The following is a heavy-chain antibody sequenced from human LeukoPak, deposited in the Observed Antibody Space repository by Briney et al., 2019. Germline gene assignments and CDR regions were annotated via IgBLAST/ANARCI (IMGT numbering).Heavy chain of an antibody. J-gene: IGHJ4*02. Sequence: PSQTLSLTCSVSGGSISSGDYYWGWIRQPPGKGPEWIGYTHYSGRTYYNPSLKSRLTISADTSTNQFSLRLSSVTAADTALYYCARTYCSGGTCYGLDYWGQGTLVTVSS. CDR1: GGSISSGDYY. CDR2: THYSGRT. CDR3: ARTYCSGGTCYGLDY. D-gene: IGHD2-15*01. V-gene: IGHV4-30-4*08.